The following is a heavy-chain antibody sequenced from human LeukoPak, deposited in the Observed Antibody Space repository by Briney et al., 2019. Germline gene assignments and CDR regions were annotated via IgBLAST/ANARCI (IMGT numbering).Heavy chain of an antibody. Sequence: GGSLRLSCAAPGFTFSSYGMHWVRQAPGEGLEWVAFIRYDGSIKHYADAVKGRFTISRDKSKNTLYLHINSLRAEDTAVYYCAELGITMIGGVWGKGTTVTISS. D-gene: IGHD3-10*02. J-gene: IGHJ6*04. CDR2: IRYDGSIK. CDR3: AELGITMIGGV. CDR1: GFTFSSYG. V-gene: IGHV3-30*02.